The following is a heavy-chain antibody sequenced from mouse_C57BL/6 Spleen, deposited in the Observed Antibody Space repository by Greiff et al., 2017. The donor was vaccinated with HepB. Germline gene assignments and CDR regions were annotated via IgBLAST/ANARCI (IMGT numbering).Heavy chain of an antibody. D-gene: IGHD1-1*01. CDR2: ISSGGDYI. V-gene: IGHV5-9-1*02. CDR3: TRGSHYYGSSYYFDY. Sequence: EVKLVESGEGLVKPGGSLKLSCAASGFTFSSYAMSWVRQTPEKRLEWVAYISSGGDYIYYADTVKGRFTISRDNARNTLYLQMSSLKSEDTAMYYCTRGSHYYGSSYYFDYWGQGTTLTVSS. J-gene: IGHJ2*01. CDR1: GFTFSSYA.